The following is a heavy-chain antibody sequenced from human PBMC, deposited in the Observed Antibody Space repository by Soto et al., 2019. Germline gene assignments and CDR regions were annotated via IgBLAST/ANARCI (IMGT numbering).Heavy chain of an antibody. D-gene: IGHD3-10*01. J-gene: IGHJ5*02. V-gene: IGHV1-18*01. Sequence: ASVKVSCKASGYTFTSYGISWVRQAPGQGLEWMGWISAYNGNTNYAQKLQGRVTMTTDTSTSTAYMELRSLRSDDTAVYYCARVSYYGSGSYQTDNWFDPWGQGTLVTVSS. CDR3: ARVSYYGSGSYQTDNWFDP. CDR1: GYTFTSYG. CDR2: ISAYNGNT.